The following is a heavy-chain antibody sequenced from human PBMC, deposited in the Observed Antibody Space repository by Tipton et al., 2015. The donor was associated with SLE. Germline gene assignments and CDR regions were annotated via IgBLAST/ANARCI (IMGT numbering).Heavy chain of an antibody. J-gene: IGHJ4*02. Sequence: SLRLSCAASGFTFSSYAMSWVRKAPGKGLEWVSAISGSGGSTYYADSVKGRFTISRDNSKNTLYLQMNSLRAEDTAVYYCARVLTVAGFDYWGQGTLVTGSS. V-gene: IGHV3-23*01. D-gene: IGHD6-19*01. CDR2: ISGSGGST. CDR3: ARVLTVAGFDY. CDR1: GFTFSSYA.